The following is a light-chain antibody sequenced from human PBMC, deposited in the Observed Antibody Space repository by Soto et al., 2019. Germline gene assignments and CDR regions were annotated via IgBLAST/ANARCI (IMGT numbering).Light chain of an antibody. CDR2: RNN. Sequence: QSALTQPPPASGTPGQRVTISCSGSNSNIGRNTVNWYQQLPGTAPKLLIYRNNQRPSGVPDRFSGSKSGTSASLAISGLQSGDESDYYCASWDDGLTGYVFGTGTKVTVL. V-gene: IGLV1-44*01. CDR1: NSNIGRNT. J-gene: IGLJ1*01. CDR3: ASWDDGLTGYV.